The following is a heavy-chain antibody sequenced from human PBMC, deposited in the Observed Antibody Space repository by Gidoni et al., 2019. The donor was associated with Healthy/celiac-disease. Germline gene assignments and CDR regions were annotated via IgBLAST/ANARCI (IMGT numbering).Heavy chain of an antibody. CDR2: ISGSGGST. CDR3: AKLGDYGGNSGDYYFDY. J-gene: IGHJ4*02. Sequence: GGGLVQPGGSLRLSCAASGFTFSSYAMSWVRQAPGKGLEWVSAISGSGGSTYYVDSVKGRFTISRDNSKNTLYLQMNSLRAEDTAVYYCAKLGDYGGNSGDYYFDYWGQGTLVTVSS. V-gene: IGHV3-23*01. CDR1: GFTFSSYA. D-gene: IGHD4-17*01.